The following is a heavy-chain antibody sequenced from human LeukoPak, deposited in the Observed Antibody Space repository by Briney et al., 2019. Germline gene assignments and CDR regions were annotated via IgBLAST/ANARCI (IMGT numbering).Heavy chain of an antibody. CDR2: IYSGGST. CDR1: GFTVSSNY. CDR3: AADAGIQLWSYYGMDV. J-gene: IGHJ6*02. D-gene: IGHD5-18*01. Sequence: GGSLRLSCAASGFTVSSNYMSWVRQAPGKGLEWVSVIYSGGSTYYADSVKGRFTISRDNSKNTLYLQMNSLRAEDTAVYYCAADAGIQLWSYYGMDVWGQGTTVTVSS. V-gene: IGHV3-53*01.